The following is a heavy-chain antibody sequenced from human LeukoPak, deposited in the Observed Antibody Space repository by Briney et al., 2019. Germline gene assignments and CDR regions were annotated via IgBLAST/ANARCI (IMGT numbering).Heavy chain of an antibody. D-gene: IGHD2-15*01. Sequence: SETLSLTCAVYGGSFSGYYWSWIRQPPGKGLEWIGEINHSGSTNYNPSLKSRVTISVDTSKNQFSLKLSSVTAADTAVYYCARGPGYSSGGTNYWGQGTLVTVSS. CDR1: GGSFSGYY. J-gene: IGHJ4*02. V-gene: IGHV4-34*01. CDR3: ARGPGYSSGGTNY. CDR2: INHSGST.